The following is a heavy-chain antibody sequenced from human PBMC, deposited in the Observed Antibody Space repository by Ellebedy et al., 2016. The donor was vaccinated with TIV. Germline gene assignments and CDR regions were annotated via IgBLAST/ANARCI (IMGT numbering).Heavy chain of an antibody. D-gene: IGHD4-17*01. CDR3: ARVGDFTSTVTRRFDP. CDR1: GYRFGSWW. J-gene: IGHJ5*02. V-gene: IGHV5-51*01. Sequence: GESLKISCQGSGYRFGSWWIGWVRQMPGKGLEWMGTIYPGDSYATYTPSFQGQVTMSVDNSISTAYLQWSSLEASDTAIYYCARVGDFTSTVTRRFDPWGQGTLVTVSS. CDR2: IYPGDSYA.